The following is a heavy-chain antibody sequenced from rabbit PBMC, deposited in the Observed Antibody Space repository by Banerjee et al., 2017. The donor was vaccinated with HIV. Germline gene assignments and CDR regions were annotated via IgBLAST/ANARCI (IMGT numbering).Heavy chain of an antibody. D-gene: IGHD2-1*01. V-gene: IGHV1S45*01. CDR2: IYRDYDST. CDR1: GFTISSSWW. J-gene: IGHJ3*01. CDR3: ARDGGLFSLDL. Sequence: QEQLEESGGDLVKPEGSLTLTCTASGFTISSSWWICWVRQAPGKGLEWIGCIYRDYDSTWYANWAKGRFTISKTSSTTVTLQMTSLTAADTATYFCARDGGLFSLDLWGQGTLVTVS.